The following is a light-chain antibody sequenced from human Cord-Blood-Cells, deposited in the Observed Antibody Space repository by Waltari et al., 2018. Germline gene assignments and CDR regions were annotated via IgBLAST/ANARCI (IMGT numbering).Light chain of an antibody. Sequence: DIQMTQSPSSLSASVGDRVTITCRASKSISSYLNWYQQKPVKAPKLLIYAASSLQSWVPSRVSGSGSGTDFTLTISSLQPEDFATYYCQQSYSTPYSFGQGTKLEIK. CDR1: KSISSY. J-gene: IGKJ2*03. V-gene: IGKV1-39*01. CDR2: AAS. CDR3: QQSYSTPYS.